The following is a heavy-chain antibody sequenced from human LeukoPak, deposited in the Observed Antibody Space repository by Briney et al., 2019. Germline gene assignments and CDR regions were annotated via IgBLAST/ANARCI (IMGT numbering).Heavy chain of an antibody. CDR3: ATLKKVAFGMNY. CDR1: GFTFSSYW. V-gene: IGHV3-74*01. J-gene: IGHJ4*02. CDR2: INSDGSST. D-gene: IGHD3-10*01. Sequence: GGSLRLSCAASGFTFSSYWVHWVRQAPGKGLVWVSRINSDGSSTSYADSVKGRFTISGDNAKNTLYLQMNSLRAEDTAVYYCATLKKVAFGMNYWGQGTLVTVSS.